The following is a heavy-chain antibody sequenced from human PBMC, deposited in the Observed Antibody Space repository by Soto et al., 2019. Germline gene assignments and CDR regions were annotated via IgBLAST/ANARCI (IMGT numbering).Heavy chain of an antibody. CDR3: ARDTKMLATLIYMDH. CDR2: ISSRSSNI. D-gene: IGHD3-22*01. J-gene: IGHJ4*02. Sequence: PGGSLRLCCAASGFTFNIYSMNWVRQAPGKGLEWVSSISSRSSNIDYADSVKGRFTISRDNANNSLYLQMNNLSADDTAVYYCARDTKMLATLIYMDHWGRGTLVTVSS. CDR1: GFTFNIYS. V-gene: IGHV3-21*01.